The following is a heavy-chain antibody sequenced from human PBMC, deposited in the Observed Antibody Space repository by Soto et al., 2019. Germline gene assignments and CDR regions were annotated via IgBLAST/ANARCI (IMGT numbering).Heavy chain of an antibody. V-gene: IGHV3-33*01. D-gene: IGHD1-1*01. J-gene: IGHJ5*02. CDR1: GFTFSSYG. CDR2: IWSDGSNK. Sequence: PGGSLRLSCAASGFTFSSYGMHWVRQAPGKGREWVAVIWSDGSNKYYADSVKGRFIISRDHSKNTLYMQMNSLRAADTAVYYWAREANPALSRYEGCFDPWGQGTLVTVSS. CDR3: AREANPALSRYEGCFDP.